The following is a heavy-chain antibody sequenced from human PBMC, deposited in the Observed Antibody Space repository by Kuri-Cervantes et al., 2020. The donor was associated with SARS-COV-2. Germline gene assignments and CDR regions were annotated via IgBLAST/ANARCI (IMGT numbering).Heavy chain of an antibody. J-gene: IGHJ5*02. V-gene: IGHV4-39*07. CDR1: GGSISSSGYY. Sequence: SETLSLTCTVSGGSISSSGYYWGWIRQPPGKGLEWIGSIYYSGSTYYNPSLKSRVTISVDTSMNQFSLELSSVTAADTAVYYCARVKGIVLIDWFDPWGQGTLVTVSS. CDR3: ARVKGIVLIDWFDP. D-gene: IGHD2-8*01. CDR2: IYYSGST.